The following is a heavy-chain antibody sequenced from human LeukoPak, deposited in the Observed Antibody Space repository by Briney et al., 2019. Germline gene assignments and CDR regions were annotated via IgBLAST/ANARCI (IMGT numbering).Heavy chain of an antibody. D-gene: IGHD3-10*01. V-gene: IGHV3-23*01. J-gene: IGHJ4*02. Sequence: GGTLRLSCAASGFTFNNYGMSWVRQAPGKGLEWVSGISGSGGNTYYRDSVKGRFTISRDNFKNTLHLQMNSLRAEDTAVYYCAKIWNPITMVRGVIDYWGQGTLVTVSS. CDR3: AKIWNPITMVRGVIDY. CDR2: ISGSGGNT. CDR1: GFTFNNYG.